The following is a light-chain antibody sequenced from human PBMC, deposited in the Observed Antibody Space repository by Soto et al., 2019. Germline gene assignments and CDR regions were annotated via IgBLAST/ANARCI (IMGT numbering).Light chain of an antibody. CDR1: QTVRNNY. Sequence: EIALTQSPATLSLTPGERATLSCRASQTVRNNYLAWYQQKPGQAPRLLIYDASNRATGIPARFSGSGSGTDFTLTISSLEPEDFAVYYCQQRSNWPITFGQGTRLEIK. J-gene: IGKJ5*01. CDR2: DAS. V-gene: IGKV3-11*01. CDR3: QQRSNWPIT.